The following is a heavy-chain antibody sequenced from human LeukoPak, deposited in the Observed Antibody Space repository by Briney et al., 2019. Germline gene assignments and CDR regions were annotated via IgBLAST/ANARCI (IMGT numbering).Heavy chain of an antibody. CDR2: ISGYNGNT. CDR3: AGEVTPDLRLDY. CDR1: GYTFTSYA. J-gene: IGHJ4*02. D-gene: IGHD4-23*01. V-gene: IGHV1-18*01. Sequence: EASVKVSCKASGYTFTSYAISWVRQAPGQGLEWMGWISGYNGNTNYAQKLQGRVTMTTDTSTSTAYMELRSLRSDDTAVYYCAGEVTPDLRLDYWGQGTLVTVSS.